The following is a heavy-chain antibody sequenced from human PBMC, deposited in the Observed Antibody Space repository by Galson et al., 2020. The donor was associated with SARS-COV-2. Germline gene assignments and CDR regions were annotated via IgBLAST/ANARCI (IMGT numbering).Heavy chain of an antibody. Sequence: GGSLRLSCAASGFTFSSYAMHWVRQAPGKGLEWVAVISYDGSNKYYADSVKGRFTISRDNSKNTLYLQMNSLRAEDTAVYYCARAYDGYNSWFDPWGQGTLVTVSS. CDR2: ISYDGSNK. V-gene: IGHV3-30*04. D-gene: IGHD5-12*01. CDR3: ARAYDGYNSWFDP. J-gene: IGHJ5*02. CDR1: GFTFSSYA.